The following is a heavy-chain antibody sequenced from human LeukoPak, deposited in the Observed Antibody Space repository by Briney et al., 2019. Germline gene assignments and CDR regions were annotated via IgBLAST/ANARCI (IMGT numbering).Heavy chain of an antibody. CDR2: IWYDGSNK. D-gene: IGHD3-22*01. J-gene: IGHJ4*02. CDR3: AKGSYYDSSGSFYFDY. V-gene: IGHV3-33*06. CDR1: GFTFSSYG. Sequence: GRSLRLSCAASGFTFSSYGMHWVRQAPGKGLEWVAVIWYDGSNKYYADSVKGRFTISRDNSKNTLYVQVNSLGTEDTAAYYCAKGSYYDSSGSFYFDYWGQGTLVTVSS.